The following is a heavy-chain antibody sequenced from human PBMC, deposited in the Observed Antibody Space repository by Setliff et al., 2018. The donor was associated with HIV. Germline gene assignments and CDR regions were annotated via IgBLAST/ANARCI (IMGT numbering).Heavy chain of an antibody. D-gene: IGHD3-10*01. Sequence: SLRLSCTASGFTFDDYAMHWVRQAPGKGLEWISGISWNSGYIDYADSVKGRFTISRDNAKNSLYLQMNSLRPEDMALYYCAKGGYGSGSYYYFHYWGQGTLVTVSS. CDR2: ISWNSGYI. J-gene: IGHJ4*02. V-gene: IGHV3-9*03. CDR3: AKGGYGSGSYYYFHY. CDR1: GFTFDDYA.